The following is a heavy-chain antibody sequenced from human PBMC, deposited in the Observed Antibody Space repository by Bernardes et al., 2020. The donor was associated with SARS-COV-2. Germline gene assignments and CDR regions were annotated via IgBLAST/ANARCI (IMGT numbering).Heavy chain of an antibody. CDR1: GYIFKDYY. J-gene: IGHJ3*02. CDR3: ARRHAMNDVGDI. V-gene: IGHV1-2*02. CDR2: INPKSGGT. Sequence: ASVKVSCKTSGYIFKDYYMHWVRQAPGQGLEWMGWINPKSGGTIYAQRFQGRVIMTRDTSINTVYMELSRLTSDDTAVYYCARRHAMNDVGDIWGQGTLVLVST. D-gene: IGHD3-16*01.